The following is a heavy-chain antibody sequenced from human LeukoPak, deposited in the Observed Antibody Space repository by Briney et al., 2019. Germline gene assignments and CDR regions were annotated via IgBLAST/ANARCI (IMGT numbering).Heavy chain of an antibody. D-gene: IGHD6-19*01. J-gene: IGHJ4*02. CDR3: AIDPYSSGWMGGDYFDY. CDR1: GFSFSTYA. Sequence: GGSPRLSCAASGFSFSTYAMSWLRQAPGKGLEFVSSVGAGGGSTYYADSVKGRFAISRDNSASTLYLQMNSLRADDTAIYFCAIDPYSSGWMGGDYFDYWGQGTLVTVSS. V-gene: IGHV3-23*01. CDR2: VGAGGGST.